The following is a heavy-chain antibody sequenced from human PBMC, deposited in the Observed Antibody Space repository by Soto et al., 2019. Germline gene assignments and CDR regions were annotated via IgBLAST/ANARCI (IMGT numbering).Heavy chain of an antibody. J-gene: IGHJ6*02. CDR3: AKAVLRGDCYYCGMDV. CDR1: GFTFSSYA. V-gene: IGHV3-23*01. D-gene: IGHD4-17*01. Sequence: PGGSLRLSCAASGFTFSSYAMHWVRQAPGKGLEWVSGISASVGSTSYADSVKGRFTISRDNSKKTLYLQMNSLGAEDTAVYYCAKAVLRGDCYYCGMDVWGQGTTVTVSS. CDR2: ISASVGST.